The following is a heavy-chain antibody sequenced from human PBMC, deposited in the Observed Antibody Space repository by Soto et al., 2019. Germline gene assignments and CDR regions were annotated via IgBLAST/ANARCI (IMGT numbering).Heavy chain of an antibody. CDR3: TKASSPDTSGWYSWFDS. Sequence: EVQLVETGGGLVQPGRSLRLSCAASGFTFGDYAMHWVRQTPGKGLEWVSGISWNSGTRGYGNSVKGRFTISRDNAENSLYLQMNSLRAEVTALYYCTKASSPDTSGWYSWFDSWGQGTLVTVSS. CDR2: ISWNSGTR. CDR1: GFTFGDYA. V-gene: IGHV3-9*01. D-gene: IGHD6-19*01. J-gene: IGHJ5*01.